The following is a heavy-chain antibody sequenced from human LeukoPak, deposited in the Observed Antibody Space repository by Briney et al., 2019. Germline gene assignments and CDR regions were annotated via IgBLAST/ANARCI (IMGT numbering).Heavy chain of an antibody. CDR3: AREGYYDFYYYMDV. D-gene: IGHD3-3*01. V-gene: IGHV3-20*04. Sequence: GGSLRLSCAASGFTFDDYGMSWVRQAPGKGLEWVSGINWNGGSTGYADSVKGRFTISRDNAKKFLHLQMNSLRAEDTALYYCAREGYYDFYYYMDVWGKGTTVTVSS. J-gene: IGHJ6*03. CDR1: GFTFDDYG. CDR2: INWNGGST.